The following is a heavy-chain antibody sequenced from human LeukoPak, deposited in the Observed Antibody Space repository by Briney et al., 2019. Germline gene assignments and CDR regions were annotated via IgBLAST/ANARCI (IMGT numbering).Heavy chain of an antibody. V-gene: IGHV3-33*01. CDR1: GFTFSIHG. CDR3: ARSVYSNPAWWFDP. J-gene: IGHJ5*02. Sequence: GGSLRLSCAASGFTFSIHGMHWVRQAPGKGLEWVAVIWYDGSNKYYADSVKGRFTISRDNSKNTLYLQMNSLRAEDTAVYYCARSVYSNPAWWFDPWGQGTLVTVSS. CDR2: IWYDGSNK. D-gene: IGHD4-11*01.